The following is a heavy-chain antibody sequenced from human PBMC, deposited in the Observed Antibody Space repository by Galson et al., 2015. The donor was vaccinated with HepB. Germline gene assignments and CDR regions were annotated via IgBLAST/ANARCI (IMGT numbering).Heavy chain of an antibody. J-gene: IGHJ4*02. CDR3: ARSPVYCSGGSCYFMGLDY. Sequence: SETLSLTCTVYGGSVSSVNYYWSWIRQPPGKGLEWIGYIYYSGTTNYNPSLKSRVTISVDTSKNQFSLKLSSVTAADTAVYYCARSPVYCSGGSCYFMGLDYWGQGTLVTVSS. D-gene: IGHD2-15*01. CDR2: IYYSGTT. V-gene: IGHV4-61*01. CDR1: GGSVSSVNYY.